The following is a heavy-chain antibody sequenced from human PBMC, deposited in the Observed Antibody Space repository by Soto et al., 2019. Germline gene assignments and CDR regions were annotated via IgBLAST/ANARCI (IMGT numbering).Heavy chain of an antibody. Sequence: ASVKVSCKASGYTFTGYYMHWVRQAPGQGLEWMGWINPNSGGTNYAQKFQGWVTMTRDTSISTAYMELSRLRSDDTAVYYCARDLGHYYGSGSYLAYYYYGMDVWGQGTTVTVSS. V-gene: IGHV1-2*04. J-gene: IGHJ6*02. CDR3: ARDLGHYYGSGSYLAYYYYGMDV. D-gene: IGHD3-10*01. CDR1: GYTFTGYY. CDR2: INPNSGGT.